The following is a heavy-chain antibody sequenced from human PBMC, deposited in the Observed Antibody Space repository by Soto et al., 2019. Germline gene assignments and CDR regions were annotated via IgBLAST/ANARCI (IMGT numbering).Heavy chain of an antibody. J-gene: IGHJ4*02. CDR3: VRAVGGVSHLDH. CDR2: VHRYGGSP. D-gene: IGHD2-8*02. V-gene: IGHV3-74*01. CDR1: GFIFSDYW. Sequence: GGSLRLSCAASGFIFSDYWIHWVRQAPGKGLVWVARVHRYGGSPKHAASVKGRFTISRDNSDNKAFLQMNDLTSEDTAVYFCVRAVGGVSHLDHWGLGTLVTVSS.